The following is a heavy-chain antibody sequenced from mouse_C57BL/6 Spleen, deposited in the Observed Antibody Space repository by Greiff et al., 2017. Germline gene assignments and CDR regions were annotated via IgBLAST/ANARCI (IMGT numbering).Heavy chain of an antibody. CDR3: ARWGSHYFDY. CDR1: GYTFTSYW. Sequence: VQLQQPGAELVRPGSSVKLSCKASGYTFTSYWMHWVKQRPIQGLEWIGNIDPSDSETHYNQKFKDKATLTVDKSSSTAYMQLSILTSEDAAVYYCARWGSHYFDYWGQGTTLTVSS. V-gene: IGHV1-52*01. CDR2: IDPSDSET. J-gene: IGHJ2*01.